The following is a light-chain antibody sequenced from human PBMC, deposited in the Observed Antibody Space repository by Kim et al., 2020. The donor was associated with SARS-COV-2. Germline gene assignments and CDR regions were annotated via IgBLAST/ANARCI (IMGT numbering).Light chain of an antibody. Sequence: QSALTQPPSASGSPGQSVIISCTGTSSDAGGYNYVSWYQQYPGKAPKLMIYEVDKRPSGVPDRFSGSKSGNTASLTVSGLQAEDEADYYCSSVLRGTILLFGGGTQLTVL. CDR2: EVD. J-gene: IGLJ3*02. CDR3: SSVLRGTILL. V-gene: IGLV2-8*01. CDR1: SSDAGGYNY.